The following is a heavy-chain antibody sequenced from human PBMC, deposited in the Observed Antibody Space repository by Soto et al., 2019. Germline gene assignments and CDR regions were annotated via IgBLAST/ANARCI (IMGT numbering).Heavy chain of an antibody. V-gene: IGHV1-18*01. D-gene: IGHD6-25*01. CDR1: GYTFTSYG. J-gene: IGHJ6*02. CDR3: ARDRPLRLQPTRGGYYYYYGMDV. Sequence: QVQLVQSGAEVKKPGASVKVSCKASGYTFTSYGISWVRQAPGQGLEWMGWISAYNGNTNYAQKLQGRVTMTTDTSTSTAYMELRSLRSDDTAVYYCARDRPLRLQPTRGGYYYYYGMDVWGQGTTVTVSS. CDR2: ISAYNGNT.